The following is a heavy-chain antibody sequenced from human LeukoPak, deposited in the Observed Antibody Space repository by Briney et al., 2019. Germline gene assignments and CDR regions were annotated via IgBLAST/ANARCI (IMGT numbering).Heavy chain of an antibody. CDR1: GGSISSYY. D-gene: IGHD4-17*01. Sequence: SETLSLTCTVSGGSISSYYWSWIRQPPGKGPEWIGYIYYSGSTNYNPSLKSRVTISVDTSKNQFSLKLSSVTAADTAVYYCARDRDYGDYSAFDYWGQGTLVTVSS. CDR2: IYYSGST. V-gene: IGHV4-59*01. CDR3: ARDRDYGDYSAFDY. J-gene: IGHJ4*02.